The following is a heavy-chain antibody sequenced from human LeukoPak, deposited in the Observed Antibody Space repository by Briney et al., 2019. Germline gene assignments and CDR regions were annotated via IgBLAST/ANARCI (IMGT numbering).Heavy chain of an antibody. CDR2: IKEDGSEK. Sequence: GGSLRLSCAASGFTLSRYWMSWVRQAPGKGLEWVANIKEDGSEKYYVDSVKGRFTISRDKSKNTVYLQMNSLRAEDTAVYYCAKGAYDYIEITYFDYWGQGSLVTVS. J-gene: IGHJ4*02. CDR3: AKGAYDYIEITYFDY. D-gene: IGHD5-12*01. V-gene: IGHV3-7*03. CDR1: GFTLSRYW.